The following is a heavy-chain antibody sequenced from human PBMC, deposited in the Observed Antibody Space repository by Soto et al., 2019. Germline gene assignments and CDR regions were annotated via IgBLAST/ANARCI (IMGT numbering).Heavy chain of an antibody. CDR1: GFTFSISA. V-gene: IGHV3-23*01. D-gene: IGHD6-19*01. Sequence: DVRLLESGGGLAQPGGSRRLSCAASGFTFSISAMNWVRQAPGKGLEWVSSIRVGGGDTFYADSVRGRFTVSRDISSNTLYLQMNSLRAEDTAIYYCAKCSVGTVRTSGWCNWFDPWGQGTLVTVSS. CDR3: AKCSVGTVRTSGWCNWFDP. CDR2: IRVGGGDT. J-gene: IGHJ5*02.